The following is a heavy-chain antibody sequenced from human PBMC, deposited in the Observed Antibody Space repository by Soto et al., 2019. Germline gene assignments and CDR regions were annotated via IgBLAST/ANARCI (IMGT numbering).Heavy chain of an antibody. D-gene: IGHD5-12*01. CDR2: ISYDGSNK. CDR3: AKCGYSGPLDY. V-gene: IGHV3-30*04. J-gene: IGHJ4*02. Sequence: GGSLRLSCAASGFTFSSYAMHWVRQAPGKGLEWVAVISYDGSNKYYADSVKGRFTIARDNSKNTLYLQMNSLRAEDTAVYYCAKCGYSGPLDYWGQGTLVTVSS. CDR1: GFTFSSYA.